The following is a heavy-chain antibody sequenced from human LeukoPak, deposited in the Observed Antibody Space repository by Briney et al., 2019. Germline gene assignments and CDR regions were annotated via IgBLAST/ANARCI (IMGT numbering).Heavy chain of an antibody. D-gene: IGHD3-10*01. V-gene: IGHV3-23*01. CDR1: GFIFINYG. J-gene: IGHJ4*02. CDR3: VATRVCGGVLLRPNCLYFEN. Sequence: GGSLRLSCAASGFIFINYGMNWVRQAPGKGLEWVAAISASGSATSYADSVLGRFTVSRDNSKNTLYLQMNSLRAEDTAVYYCVATRVCGGVLLRPNCLYFENWGQGTLVSVSS. CDR2: ISASGSAT.